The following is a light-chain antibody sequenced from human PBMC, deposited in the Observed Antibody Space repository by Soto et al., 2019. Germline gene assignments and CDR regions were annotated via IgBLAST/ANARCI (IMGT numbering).Light chain of an antibody. CDR2: KAS. CDR3: QQANSSPLT. CDR1: QTISSW. V-gene: IGKV1-5*03. J-gene: IGKJ5*01. Sequence: DIQITQSPSTLSGSVGDRVTITCRASQTISSWLAWYRQKPGKAPKLLIYKASTLKSGVPSRFSGSGAGTDCTLTISSLQPEDFATYYCQQANSSPLTFGQGTRLEIK.